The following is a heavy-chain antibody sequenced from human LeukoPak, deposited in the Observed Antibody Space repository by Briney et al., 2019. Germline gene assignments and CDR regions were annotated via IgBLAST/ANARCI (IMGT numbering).Heavy chain of an antibody. Sequence: PSETLSLTCTVSGGSISSYYWSWIRQPPGKGLEWTGYIYYSGSTNYNPSLKSRVTISVDTSKNQFSLKLSSVTAADTAVYYCARGFYGSGSYSPPYYYMDVWGKGTTVTISS. CDR2: IYYSGST. D-gene: IGHD3-10*01. V-gene: IGHV4-59*01. CDR3: ARGFYGSGSYSPPYYYMDV. J-gene: IGHJ6*03. CDR1: GGSISSYY.